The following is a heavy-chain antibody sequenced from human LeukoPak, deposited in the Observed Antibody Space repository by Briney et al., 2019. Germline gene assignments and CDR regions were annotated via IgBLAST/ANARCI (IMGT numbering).Heavy chain of an antibody. CDR2: INTNTGNP. J-gene: IGHJ4*02. D-gene: IGHD3-22*01. V-gene: IGHV7-4-1*02. CDR1: GYTFTTYA. CDR3: ARGYYDSSGFSDY. Sequence: ASVKVSCKASGYTFTTYALNWVRQAPGQGLEWMGWINTNTGNPTYAQGFTGRFVFSLDASVSTAYLQITSLKAEDTAVYYCARGYYDSSGFSDYWGQGTLVTVSS.